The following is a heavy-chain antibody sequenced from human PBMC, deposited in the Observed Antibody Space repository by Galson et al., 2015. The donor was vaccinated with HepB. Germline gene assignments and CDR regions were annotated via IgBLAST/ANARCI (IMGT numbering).Heavy chain of an antibody. Sequence: ETLSLTCTVSGGSISSSGYFWGWIRQSPGKGLERIGTIFYSGSTFYNPSLKSRVTISVDTSKNEFSLKLSSVTAADRAVYYCARRSPYSSDSGSFHFDYWGQGTPVTVSS. J-gene: IGHJ4*02. CDR2: IFYSGST. CDR1: GGSISSSGYF. CDR3: ARRSPYSSDSGSFHFDY. D-gene: IGHD3-10*01. V-gene: IGHV4-39*01.